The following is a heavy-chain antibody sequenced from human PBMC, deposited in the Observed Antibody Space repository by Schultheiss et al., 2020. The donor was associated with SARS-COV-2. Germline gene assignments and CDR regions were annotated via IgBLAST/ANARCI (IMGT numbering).Heavy chain of an antibody. CDR3: ARDRGIWAVADCFDY. Sequence: SETLSLTCAVSGYSITSGYFWGWIRQPPGKGLEWIGSIYHSGTTHFNPSLKSRVTISVDTSKNQFSLKLSSVTAADTAVFFCARDRGIWAVADCFDYWGQGTLVTVSS. CDR2: IYHSGTT. D-gene: IGHD6-19*01. J-gene: IGHJ4*02. V-gene: IGHV4-38-2*02. CDR1: GYSITSGYF.